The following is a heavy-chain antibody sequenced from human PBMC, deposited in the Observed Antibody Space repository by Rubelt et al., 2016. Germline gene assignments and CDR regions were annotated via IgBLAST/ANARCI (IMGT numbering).Heavy chain of an antibody. CDR1: GGSISSSSYY. V-gene: IGHV4-39*07. Sequence: QLQLQESGPGLVKPSETLSLTCTVSGGSISSSSYYWSWIRRPPGKGLEWIGEIDHSGITNYNPSLKSRVTISVDTSKNQFSLKLSSVTAADTAVYYCARGESYCSGGSCLDWFDPWGQGTLVTVSS. J-gene: IGHJ5*02. CDR3: ARGESYCSGGSCLDWFDP. CDR2: IDHSGIT. D-gene: IGHD2-15*01.